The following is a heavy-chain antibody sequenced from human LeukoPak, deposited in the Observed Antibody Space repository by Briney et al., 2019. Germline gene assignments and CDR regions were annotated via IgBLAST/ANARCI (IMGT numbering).Heavy chain of an antibody. CDR1: GGSISSGGYD. Sequence: SQTLSLTCTVSGGSISSGGYDWGWIRRHPGKGLEWIGYIYYSGSTYYNPSLKTRFTISVDTSKNQFSLKLSSVTAADTAVYYCAGGLQSNYYYGMDVWGQGTTVTVSS. J-gene: IGHJ6*02. V-gene: IGHV4-31*03. D-gene: IGHD4-11*01. CDR2: IYYSGST. CDR3: AGGLQSNYYYGMDV.